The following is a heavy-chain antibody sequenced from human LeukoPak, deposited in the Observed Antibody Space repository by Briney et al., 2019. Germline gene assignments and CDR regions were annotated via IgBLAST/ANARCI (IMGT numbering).Heavy chain of an antibody. CDR2: INPNSGGT. CDR3: ARGIGWSEYYFDY. Sequence: ASVKVSCKASGYTFTGYYMHWVRQAPGQGLEWMGWINPNSGGTNYAQKFQGRVTMTRDTSISTAYMELSRLRSDDTAVYYCARGIGWSEYYFDYWGQGTLVTVSS. V-gene: IGHV1-2*02. J-gene: IGHJ4*02. CDR1: GYTFTGYY. D-gene: IGHD6-19*01.